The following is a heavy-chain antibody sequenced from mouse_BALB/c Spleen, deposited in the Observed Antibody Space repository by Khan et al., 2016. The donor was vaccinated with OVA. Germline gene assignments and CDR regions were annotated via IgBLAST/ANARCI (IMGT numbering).Heavy chain of an antibody. V-gene: IGHV2-6-4*01. J-gene: IGHJ4*01. D-gene: IGHD2-14*01. CDR3: DRAYYRYDGYYAMDY. Sequence: QVQLKESGPGLVAPSQSLSITCIVSGFSLSRYNIHWVRQPPGKGLEWLGMIWGGGGTDYNSTLKSRLSISKDNSKSHVFLQMNSLQTDDTAMYYCDRAYYRYDGYYAMDYWGQGTSVTVSS. CDR2: IWGGGGT. CDR1: GFSLSRYN.